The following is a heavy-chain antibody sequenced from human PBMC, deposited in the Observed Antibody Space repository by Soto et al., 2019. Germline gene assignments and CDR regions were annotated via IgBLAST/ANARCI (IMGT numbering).Heavy chain of an antibody. Sequence: EVQLLESGGGLVQPGGSLRLSCAASGFTFSSYAMSWVRQAPGTGLEWVSAISGSGGSTYYADSVKGRFTISRDNSKNTLYLQMNSLRAENTAVYYCAKGRTAMVTGYWGQGTLVTVSS. J-gene: IGHJ4*02. CDR1: GFTFSSYA. D-gene: IGHD5-18*01. V-gene: IGHV3-23*01. CDR3: AKGRTAMVTGY. CDR2: ISGSGGST.